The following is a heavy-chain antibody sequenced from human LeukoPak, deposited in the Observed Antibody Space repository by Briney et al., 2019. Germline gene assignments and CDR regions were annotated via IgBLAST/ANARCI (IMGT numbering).Heavy chain of an antibody. CDR2: IYYSGST. CDR1: GGSISSYY. J-gene: IGHJ5*02. V-gene: IGHV4-59*01. D-gene: IGHD6-13*01. Sequence: SETLSLTCTVSGGSISSYYWSWIREPPGKGLEWIGYIYYSGSTNYNPSLKSRVTISVDTSKNQFSLKLSSVTAADTAVYYCARDQLQLGWFDPWGRGTLVTVSS. CDR3: ARDQLQLGWFDP.